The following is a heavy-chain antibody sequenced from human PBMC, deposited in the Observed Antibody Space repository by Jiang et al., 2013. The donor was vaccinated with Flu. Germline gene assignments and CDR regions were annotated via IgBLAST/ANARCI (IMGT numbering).Heavy chain of an antibody. CDR2: IYQTGST. Sequence: PGLVKPSETLSLSCVVSGSSVNSVYYWAWIRQPPGKGLEWIGHIYQTGSTYENAFFKGRVTMSVETTKNRFSLNLTSMTAADTAIYYCARLRPIFSLDMLTGYYNSVFDFWGRGTLVSVSS. CDR1: GSSVNSVYY. D-gene: IGHD3-9*01. V-gene: IGHV4-38-2*01. CDR3: ARLRPIFSLDMLTGYYNSVFDF. J-gene: IGHJ4*02.